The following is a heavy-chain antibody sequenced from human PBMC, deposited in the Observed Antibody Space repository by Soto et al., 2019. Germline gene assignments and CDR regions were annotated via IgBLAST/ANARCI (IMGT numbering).Heavy chain of an antibody. CDR2: ISYDGSNK. V-gene: IGHV3-30-3*01. CDR3: ARDTTVTTEEAGFGWFDP. D-gene: IGHD4-17*01. J-gene: IGHJ5*02. Sequence: QVQLVESGGGVVQPGRSLRLYCAASGFTFSSYAMHWVRQAPGKGLEWVAVISYDGSNKYYADSVKGRFTISRDNSKNTLYLQMNSLRAEDTAVYYCARDTTVTTEEAGFGWFDPWGQGTLVTVSS. CDR1: GFTFSSYA.